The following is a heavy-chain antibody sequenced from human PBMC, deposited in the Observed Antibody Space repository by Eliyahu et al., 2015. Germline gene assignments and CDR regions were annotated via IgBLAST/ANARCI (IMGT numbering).Heavy chain of an antibody. Sequence: EVQLVVSGGDLVQPGGSLRLSCTVSGFTFSDHYMDWVRQAPGKGLEWVGRIRNKTKNYTTQYAASVRGRFTISRDDSKKSLYLQMNNLKIEDTAVYYCVLGHGGTYRDYWGQGTLVTVSS. J-gene: IGHJ4*02. V-gene: IGHV3-72*01. CDR1: GFTFSDHY. CDR3: VLGHGGTYRDY. D-gene: IGHD1-26*01. CDR2: IRNKTKNYTT.